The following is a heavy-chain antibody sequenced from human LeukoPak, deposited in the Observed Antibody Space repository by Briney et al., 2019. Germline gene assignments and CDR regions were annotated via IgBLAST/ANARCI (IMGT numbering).Heavy chain of an antibody. CDR3: AGQYYYGSRLYYYFDY. V-gene: IGHV1-2*02. D-gene: IGHD3-10*01. CDR2: INPNSGGT. Sequence: GASVKVSCMASGYTFTGYHMHWVGPAPGQGLEWMGWINPNSGGTNFAQKFQGRVTMTRDTPFSTAYMELSRLRSDDTAVYYCAGQYYYGSRLYYYFDYWGQGTLVTVSS. CDR1: GYTFTGYH. J-gene: IGHJ4*02.